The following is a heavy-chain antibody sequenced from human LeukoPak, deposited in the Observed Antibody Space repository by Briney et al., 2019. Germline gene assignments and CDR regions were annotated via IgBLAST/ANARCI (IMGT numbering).Heavy chain of an antibody. D-gene: IGHD3-22*01. V-gene: IGHV3-30*18. CDR1: GFTFSSYA. J-gene: IGHJ4*02. Sequence: GGSLRLSCAASGFTFSSYAMSWVRQAPGKGLEWVAVISYDGSNKYYADSVKGRFTISRDNSKNTLYLQMNSLRAEDTAVYYCAKDQPDLLYYDSSGYYYLDYWGQGTLVTVSS. CDR3: AKDQPDLLYYDSSGYYYLDY. CDR2: ISYDGSNK.